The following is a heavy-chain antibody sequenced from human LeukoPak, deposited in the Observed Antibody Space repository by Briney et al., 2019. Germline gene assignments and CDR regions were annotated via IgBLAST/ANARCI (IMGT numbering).Heavy chain of an antibody. D-gene: IGHD6-13*01. V-gene: IGHV4-30-2*01. CDR2: IYHSGST. CDR1: GGSISRYS. CDR3: ARGGKQPSRNNWFDP. Sequence: PSETLSLTCTVSGGSISRYSWSWIRQPPGKGLEWIGYIYHSGSTYYNPSLKSRVTISVDRSKNQFSLKLSSVTAADTAVYYCARGGKQPSRNNWFDPWGQGTLVTVSS. J-gene: IGHJ5*02.